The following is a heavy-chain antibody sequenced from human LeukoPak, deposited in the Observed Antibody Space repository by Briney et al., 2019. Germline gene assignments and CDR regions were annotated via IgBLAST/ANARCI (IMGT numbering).Heavy chain of an antibody. J-gene: IGHJ4*02. CDR3: ARGSVVVGSGSYYTY. CDR2: ISAYNGNT. CDR1: GYTFTSYG. D-gene: IGHD3-10*01. Sequence: GASVKVSCKASGYTFTSYGISWVRQAPGQGLEWMGWISAYNGNTNYAQKLQGRVTMTTDTSTSTAYMELRSLRSDDTAVYYCARGSVVVGSGSYYTYWGQGTLVTVSS. V-gene: IGHV1-18*01.